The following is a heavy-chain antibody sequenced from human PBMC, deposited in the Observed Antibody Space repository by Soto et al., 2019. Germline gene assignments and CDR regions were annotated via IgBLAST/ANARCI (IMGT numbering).Heavy chain of an antibody. CDR1: GFSFRNYN. J-gene: IGHJ3*02. V-gene: IGHV3-30-3*01. Sequence: QMQMVESGGGVVQPGRSLRLSCAASGFSFRNYNMHWVRQAPGKGLEWVAVVSHGGVNKHYAESVKGRLSISRESSRDILYLQMNSLRPEDTAFYYCVRETPIVTVVCPTPGRPGAFDRCGQGTMVTVSS. CDR2: VSHGGVNK. D-gene: IGHD1-20*01. CDR3: VRETPIVTVVCPTPGRPGAFDR.